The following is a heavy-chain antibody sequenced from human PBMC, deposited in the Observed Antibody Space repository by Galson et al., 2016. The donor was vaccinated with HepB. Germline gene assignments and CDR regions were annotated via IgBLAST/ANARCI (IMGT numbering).Heavy chain of an antibody. CDR2: VYYSGAT. CDR3: ARSFYDYRVTFDF. D-gene: IGHD5/OR15-5a*01. Sequence: SETLSLTCSVSGGSTTSYYWSWIRQSPGKELEWIAYVYYSGATNYNPSLMSRATISLGTSKNQVSLQLRSVTAADTAVYYCARSFYDYRVTFDFWGQGTLVTVSS. J-gene: IGHJ4*02. CDR1: GGSTTSYY. V-gene: IGHV4-59*01.